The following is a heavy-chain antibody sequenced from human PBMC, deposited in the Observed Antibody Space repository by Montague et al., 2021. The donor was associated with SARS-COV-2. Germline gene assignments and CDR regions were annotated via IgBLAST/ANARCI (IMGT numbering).Heavy chain of an antibody. J-gene: IGHJ4*02. Sequence: SLSLSCAASGFTFSSYAMHWVRQAPGKGLEWVAVISHDGSNKYYADSVKGRFTISRDKSKNTLYLQMNSLRAEDTAVYYCARDNYDYVWGSYRYIYWGQGTLVTVSS. CDR1: GFTFSSYA. V-gene: IGHV3-30*04. CDR2: ISHDGSNK. CDR3: ARDNYDYVWGSYRYIY. D-gene: IGHD3-16*02.